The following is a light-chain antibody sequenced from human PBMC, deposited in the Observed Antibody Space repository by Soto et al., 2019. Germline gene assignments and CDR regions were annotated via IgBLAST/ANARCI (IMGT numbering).Light chain of an antibody. Sequence: QSVLTQPPSVSEAPGQRVTISCTGSSSNIGAGYEAHWYQQVPGTAPKLLIYENNNRPSGVPDRFSVSESGTSAYLAITGLQAEDEAEYYCQSYDSSLSGYVFGTGTKLTVL. CDR3: QSYDSSLSGYV. CDR1: SSNIGAGYE. J-gene: IGLJ1*01. CDR2: ENN. V-gene: IGLV1-40*01.